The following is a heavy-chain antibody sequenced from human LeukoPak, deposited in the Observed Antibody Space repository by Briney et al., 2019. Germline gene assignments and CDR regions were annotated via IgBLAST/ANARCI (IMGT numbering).Heavy chain of an antibody. D-gene: IGHD3-9*01. J-gene: IGHJ4*02. V-gene: IGHV1-18*01. CDR1: GYTFTSYG. CDR3: ASARAGYFDWLLNY. CDR2: ISAYNGNT. Sequence: ASVKVSCKASGYTFTSYGISWVRQAPGQGLEWMGWISAYNGNTNYAQKLQGRVTMTTDTSTSTAYMELRSLRSDDTAVYYYASARAGYFDWLLNYWGQGTLVTVSS.